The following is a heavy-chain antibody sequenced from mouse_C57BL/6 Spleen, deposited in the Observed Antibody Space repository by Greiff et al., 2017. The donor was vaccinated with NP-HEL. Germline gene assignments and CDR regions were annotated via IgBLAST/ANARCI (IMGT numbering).Heavy chain of an antibody. CDR2: ISSGSSTI. V-gene: IGHV5-17*01. CDR1: GFTFSDYG. D-gene: IGHD2-3*01. J-gene: IGHJ4*01. Sequence: VQLKQSGGGLVKPGGSLKLSCAASGFTFSDYGMHWVRQAPEKGLEWVAYISSGSSTIYYADTVKGRFTISRDNAKNTLFLQMTSLRSEDTAMYYCARGDDGYFAMDYWGQGTSVTVSS. CDR3: ARGDDGYFAMDY.